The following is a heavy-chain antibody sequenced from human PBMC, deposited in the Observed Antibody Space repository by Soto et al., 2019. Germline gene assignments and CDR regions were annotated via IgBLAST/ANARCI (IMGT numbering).Heavy chain of an antibody. CDR2: IYWDDDQ. V-gene: IGHV2-5*02. CDR1: GFSLTTSEAG. J-gene: IGHJ5*02. Sequence: SGPTLVNPTQTLTLTCTFSGFSLTTSEAGVGWVRQPPGKALEWLALIYWDDDQLHSPSLKNRLTLSKDTSKNQVVLTMTNMAPVDTGTHYCAHPIGGCNSMRRSPLRFDRWGQGMLLTFSS. D-gene: IGHD2-2*01. CDR3: AHPIGGCNSMRRSPLRFDR.